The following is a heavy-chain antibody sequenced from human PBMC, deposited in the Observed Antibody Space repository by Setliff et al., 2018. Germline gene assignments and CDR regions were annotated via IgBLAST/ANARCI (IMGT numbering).Heavy chain of an antibody. CDR1: GASISNYY. CDR3: ERRQLGTMENY. J-gene: IGHJ4*02. Sequence: PSETLSLTCSVSGASISNYYWSWIRQSPGKGLEWIGYVYTTLSTNYNPSLKSRVTMSVDTSKNQFSLRLSSVTAADTAVYYCERRQLGTMENYWGPGALVTVSS. V-gene: IGHV4-4*08. CDR2: VYTTLST. D-gene: IGHD2-2*01.